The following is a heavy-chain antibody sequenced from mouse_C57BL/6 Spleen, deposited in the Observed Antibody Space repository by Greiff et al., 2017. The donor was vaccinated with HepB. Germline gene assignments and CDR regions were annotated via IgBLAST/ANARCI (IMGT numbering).Heavy chain of an antibody. CDR2: IYPGSGST. V-gene: IGHV1-55*01. Sequence: VQLQQSGAELVKPGASVKMSCKASGYTFTSYWITWVKQRPGQGLEWIGDIYPGSGSTNYNEKFKSKATLTVDTSSSTAYMQLSSLTSEDSAVYYCARGGGSRAWFAYWGQGTLVTVSA. CDR3: ARGGGSRAWFAY. D-gene: IGHD1-1*01. CDR1: GYTFTSYW. J-gene: IGHJ3*01.